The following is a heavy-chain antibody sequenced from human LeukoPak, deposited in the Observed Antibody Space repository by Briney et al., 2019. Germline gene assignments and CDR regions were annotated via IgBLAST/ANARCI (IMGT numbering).Heavy chain of an antibody. CDR1: GFTFSSYA. CDR2: ISGSGGST. Sequence: GGSLRLSCAASGFTFSSYAMSWVRQAPGKGLEWVSAISGSGGSTYCADSVKGRFTISRDNAKNSLYLQMNSLRAEDTAVYYCARGPRGSGDYDYWGQGTLVTVSS. J-gene: IGHJ4*02. V-gene: IGHV3-23*01. D-gene: IGHD4-17*01. CDR3: ARGPRGSGDYDY.